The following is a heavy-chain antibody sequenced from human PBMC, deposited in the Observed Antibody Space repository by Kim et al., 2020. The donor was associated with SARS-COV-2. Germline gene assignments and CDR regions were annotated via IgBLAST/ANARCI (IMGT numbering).Heavy chain of an antibody. Sequence: SYIYYADSVKGRFTISRDNAKDALYLQMNGLRAEDTAVYYCARNTTSQDYWGQGTLVTVSS. CDR2: SYI. CDR3: ARNTTSQDY. J-gene: IGHJ4*02. V-gene: IGHV3-21*01. D-gene: IGHD2-2*01.